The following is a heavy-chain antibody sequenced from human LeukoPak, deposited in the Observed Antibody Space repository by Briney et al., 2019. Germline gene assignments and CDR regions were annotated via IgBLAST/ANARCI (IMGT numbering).Heavy chain of an antibody. CDR2: IYYSGST. J-gene: IGHJ6*03. Sequence: SETLSLTCTVSGGSISSSSYYWGWIRQPPGKGLEWIGSIYYSGSTYYNPSLKSRVTISVDTSKNQFSLKLSSVTAADTAVYYCARRPNRYTGYYYYMDVWGKGTTVTISS. CDR1: GGSISSSSYY. CDR3: ARRPNRYTGYYYYMDV. D-gene: IGHD1-14*01. V-gene: IGHV4-39*07.